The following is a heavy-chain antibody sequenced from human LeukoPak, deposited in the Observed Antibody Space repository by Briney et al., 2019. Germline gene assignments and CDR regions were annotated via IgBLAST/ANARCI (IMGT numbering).Heavy chain of an antibody. D-gene: IGHD2-2*01. Sequence: GGSLRLSCSASGFTFSSYAMHWVRQAPGKGLVWVARISTDGSYTSYAGCVKGRFTISRDNAKNTVYLQMSSLRAEDTAIYYCARICSTTDCLISAWGQGTLVTVSS. V-gene: IGHV3-74*01. J-gene: IGHJ4*02. CDR1: GFTFSSYA. CDR3: ARICSTTDCLISA. CDR2: ISTDGSYT.